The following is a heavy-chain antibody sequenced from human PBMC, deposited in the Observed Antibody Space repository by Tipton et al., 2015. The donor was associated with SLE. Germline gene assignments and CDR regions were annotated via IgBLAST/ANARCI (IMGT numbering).Heavy chain of an antibody. V-gene: IGHV4-31*02. CDR2: IYYSGST. CDR1: GGSISSGGYY. D-gene: IGHD5-18*01. J-gene: IGHJ4*02. CDR3: ASYVNTAMVTGFDY. Sequence: LRLSCTVSGGSISSGGYYWSWIRQHPGKGLEWIGYIYYSGSTYYNPSLKSRVTISVDTSKNQFSLKLSSVTAADTAVYYCASYVNTAMVTGFDYWGQGTLVTVSS.